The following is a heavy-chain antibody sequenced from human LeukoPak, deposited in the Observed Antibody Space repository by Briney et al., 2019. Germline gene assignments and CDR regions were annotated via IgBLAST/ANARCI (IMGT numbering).Heavy chain of an antibody. D-gene: IGHD2-21*01. Sequence: SETLSLTCTVSGGSIFSYYWSWIRQPPGKGLEWLGYIYYSGSTNYNPSLKSRVTISVDTSKNQFSLRVSSVTAADTAVYYCARHLNNCGDDCYIFDYWGQGTLVTVSS. J-gene: IGHJ4*02. CDR3: ARHLNNCGDDCYIFDY. CDR1: GGSIFSYY. V-gene: IGHV4-59*08. CDR2: IYYSGST.